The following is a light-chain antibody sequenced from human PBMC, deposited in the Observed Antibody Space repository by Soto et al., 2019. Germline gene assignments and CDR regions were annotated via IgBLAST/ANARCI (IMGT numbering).Light chain of an antibody. CDR3: WSYAGNTIFV. V-gene: IGLV2-14*01. Sequence: QSALTQPASVSGSPGQSITISCTGTGSGIGNYNYVSWYQQYPGKAPKLMIYGVSNRPSGVSNRFSGSKSGNAASLTISGLQAEDEAYYYCWSYAGNTIFVFGGGTKLTVL. J-gene: IGLJ2*01. CDR1: GSGIGNYNY. CDR2: GVS.